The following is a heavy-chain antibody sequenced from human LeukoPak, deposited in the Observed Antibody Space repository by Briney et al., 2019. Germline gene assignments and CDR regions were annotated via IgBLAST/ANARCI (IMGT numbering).Heavy chain of an antibody. CDR3: AKDFPCSGGSCYSSGFDY. CDR1: GFTFSSYG. J-gene: IGHJ4*02. CDR2: ISYVGSNK. D-gene: IGHD2-15*01. Sequence: GGSLRLSCAASGFTFSSYGMHWVRQAPGKGLEWVAVISYVGSNKYYADSVKGRFTISRDNSKNTLYLQMNSLRAEDTAVYYCAKDFPCSGGSCYSSGFDYWGQGTLVTVSS. V-gene: IGHV3-30*18.